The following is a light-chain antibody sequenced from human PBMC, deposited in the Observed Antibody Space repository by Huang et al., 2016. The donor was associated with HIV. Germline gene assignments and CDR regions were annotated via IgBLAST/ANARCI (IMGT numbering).Light chain of an antibody. CDR2: GAS. J-gene: IGKJ2*01. CDR3: QHYNNWPYT. CDR1: QSVSSN. Sequence: EIVMTQFPATLSVSPGEGATLSCGASQSVSSNLAWYQQKPGQAPRLLIYGASTRATVIPARFSGSGSGTDFTLIITSLQSEDFAVYYCQHYNNWPYTFGQGTKLEIK. V-gene: IGKV3-15*01.